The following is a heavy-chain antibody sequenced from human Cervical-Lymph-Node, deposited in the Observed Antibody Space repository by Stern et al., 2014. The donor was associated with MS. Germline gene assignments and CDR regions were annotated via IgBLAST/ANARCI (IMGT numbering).Heavy chain of an antibody. CDR3: ARAPGITSSGSHFDS. CDR1: GFSISTYS. Sequence: EVQLEESGGGLVKPGGSLRLSCAGSGFSISTYSLNWVRQAPGKGLQWVSSISTSGIYKYYADSVKGRFTISRDSAKNSLYLQMSSLRAEDTAVYYCARAPGITSSGSHFDSWGQGTLVTVSS. CDR2: ISTSGIYK. D-gene: IGHD6-19*01. J-gene: IGHJ4*02. V-gene: IGHV3-21*01.